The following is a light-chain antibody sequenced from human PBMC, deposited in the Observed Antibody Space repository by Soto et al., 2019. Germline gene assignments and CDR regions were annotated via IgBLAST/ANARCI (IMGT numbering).Light chain of an antibody. Sequence: DIVLTQSPATLSLSPGERATLSCRASQSVNKWLVWYQQKPGQAPRLLIYDASTRASDIPARFSRSGSGTDFTLTISSLEPDDFAVYYCQHRANWPLTFGGGTRVEIK. CDR3: QHRANWPLT. J-gene: IGKJ4*01. V-gene: IGKV3-11*01. CDR1: QSVNKW. CDR2: DAS.